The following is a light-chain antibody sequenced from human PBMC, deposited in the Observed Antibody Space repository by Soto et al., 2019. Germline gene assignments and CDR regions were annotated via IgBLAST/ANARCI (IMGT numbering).Light chain of an antibody. J-gene: IGKJ4*01. CDR3: QQRSTWPST. CDR1: QSVSSY. CDR2: DAS. Sequence: EIVLTQSPVTLSLSPGERATLSCRASQSVSSYLAWYQQKPGQAPRLLIYDASNRATGIPPRFSGSGSGTDFTLTISSLEPVDFAVYYCQQRSTWPSTFGGGTEVEIK. V-gene: IGKV3-11*01.